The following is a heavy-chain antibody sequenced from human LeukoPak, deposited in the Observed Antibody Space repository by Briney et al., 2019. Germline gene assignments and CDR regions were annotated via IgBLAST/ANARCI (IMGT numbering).Heavy chain of an antibody. V-gene: IGHV3-20*04. J-gene: IGHJ6*03. D-gene: IGHD3-10*01. Sequence: GGSLRLSCAASGFTFDDYGMSWVRQAPGKGLEWVSGINWNGGSTGYADSVKGRFTISRDNAKNSLYLQMNSLRAEDTALYYCARRVLTMVRGVPGPIYYMDVWGKGTTVTVSS. CDR2: INWNGGST. CDR1: GFTFDDYG. CDR3: ARRVLTMVRGVPGPIYYMDV.